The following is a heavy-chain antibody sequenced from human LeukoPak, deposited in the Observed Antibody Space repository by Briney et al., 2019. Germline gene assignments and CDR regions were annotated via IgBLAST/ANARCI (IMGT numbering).Heavy chain of an antibody. CDR3: AGRRAADGSDAFDI. Sequence: ASVKVSCKASGYTFTSYDINWVRQATGQGLEWMGWINPNSGNTGYAQKFQGRVTITRNTSISTAYMELSSLRSEDTAVYYCAGRRAADGSDAFDIWGQGTMVTVSS. CDR1: GYTFTSYD. J-gene: IGHJ3*02. V-gene: IGHV1-8*03. D-gene: IGHD6-13*01. CDR2: INPNSGNT.